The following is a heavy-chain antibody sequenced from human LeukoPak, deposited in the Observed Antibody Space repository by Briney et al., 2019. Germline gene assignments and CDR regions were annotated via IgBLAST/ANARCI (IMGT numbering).Heavy chain of an antibody. V-gene: IGHV4-34*01. D-gene: IGHD3-10*01. CDR2: IDHTGRS. J-gene: IGHJ5*01. Sequence: PSETLSLTCAVYGGSFSGHYWTWIRQPPGKGLEWIGEIDHTGRSTYNPSLTSRVTISKDSSKSQFSLSLGSVIAADTAVYFCARGENSGSYFSYFDSWAQGTPVTVSS. CDR1: GGSFSGHY. CDR3: ARGENSGSYFSYFDS.